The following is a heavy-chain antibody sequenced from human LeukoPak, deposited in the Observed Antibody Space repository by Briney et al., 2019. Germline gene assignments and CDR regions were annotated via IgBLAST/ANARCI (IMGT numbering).Heavy chain of an antibody. Sequence: ASVTVSCTASGYTCTNYYMLWVRQAPGQGLEWMGKINPSGGSTTYAQKFQGRVTMTRDTSTGTVHMELSSLRSEDTAVYYCAREGAGRAPDYRGQGTLVTVSS. CDR1: GYTCTNYY. CDR2: INPSGGST. CDR3: AREGAGRAPDY. D-gene: IGHD2-15*01. J-gene: IGHJ4*02. V-gene: IGHV1-46*01.